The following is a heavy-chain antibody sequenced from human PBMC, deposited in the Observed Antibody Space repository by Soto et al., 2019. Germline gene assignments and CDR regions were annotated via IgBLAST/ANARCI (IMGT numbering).Heavy chain of an antibody. CDR2: ISYDGSNK. J-gene: IGHJ1*01. CDR3: ASSIN. CDR1: GFTFSSYG. V-gene: IGHV3-30*03. Sequence: QVQLVESGGGVVQPGRSLRLSCAASGFTFSSYGMHWVRQAPGKGLEWVAVISYDGSNKDYADSVKGRFTISRDNSKNTLYLQMNSLRADDTAVYYCASSINWGQGTLVTVSS.